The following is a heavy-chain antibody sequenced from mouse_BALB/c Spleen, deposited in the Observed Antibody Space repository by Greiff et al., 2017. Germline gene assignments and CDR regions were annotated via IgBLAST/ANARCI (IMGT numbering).Heavy chain of an antibody. Sequence: DVMLVESGGGLVQPGGSMKLSCVASGFTFSNYWMNWVRQSPEKGLEWVAEIRLKSNNYATHYAESVKGRFTISRDDSKSSVYLQMNNLRAEDTGIYYCTRGGYYGFDYWGQGTTLTVSS. CDR1: GFTFSNYW. V-gene: IGHV6-6*02. J-gene: IGHJ2*01. CDR2: IRLKSNNYAT. D-gene: IGHD2-3*01. CDR3: TRGGYYGFDY.